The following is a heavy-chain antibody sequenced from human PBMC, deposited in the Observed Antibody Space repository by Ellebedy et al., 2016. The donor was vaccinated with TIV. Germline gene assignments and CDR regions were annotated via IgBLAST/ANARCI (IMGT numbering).Heavy chain of an antibody. J-gene: IGHJ3*01. V-gene: IGHV3-23*01. CDR3: ARFEAGTSGAFYAYYAFDV. CDR1: GFTFSSYA. CDR2: ISGSGGST. D-gene: IGHD2-21*01. Sequence: PGGSLRLSCAASGFTFSSYAMSWVRQAPGKGLKWVSAISGSGGSTYYADSVKGRFTISKDSSKNTLSLQMNNVRPEDTAVYYCARFEAGTSGAFYAYYAFDVWGQGTLLTVSS.